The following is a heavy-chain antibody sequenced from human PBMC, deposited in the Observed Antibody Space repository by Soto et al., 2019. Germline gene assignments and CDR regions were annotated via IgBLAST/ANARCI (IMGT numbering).Heavy chain of an antibody. CDR3: ARRYCSSASCPRNYYGMDV. CDR2: IDPTDSYT. D-gene: IGHD2-2*01. Sequence: PGESLKISCKGSGYSFTNYWISWVRQMPGKGLEWMGRIDPTDSYTNYSPSFQGHVTISVDKSISTAYLQWSSLKASDTAMYYCARRYCSSASCPRNYYGMDVWGQGTTVTV. CDR1: GYSFTNYW. V-gene: IGHV5-10-1*01. J-gene: IGHJ6*02.